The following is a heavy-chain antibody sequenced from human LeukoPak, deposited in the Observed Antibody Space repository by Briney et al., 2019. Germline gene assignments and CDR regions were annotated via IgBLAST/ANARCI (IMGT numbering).Heavy chain of an antibody. V-gene: IGHV4-4*09. J-gene: IGHJ4*02. D-gene: IGHD6-19*01. CDR1: GGSISSYY. CDR3: ARHFVGYSSGWYYFDY. CDR2: IYTSGST. Sequence: PSETLSLTCTVSGGSISSYYWSWIRQPPGKGLEWIGYIYTSGSTNYNPSLKSRVTISVDTSKNQFSLKLSSVTAADAAVYYCARHFVGYSSGWYYFDYWGQGTLVTVSS.